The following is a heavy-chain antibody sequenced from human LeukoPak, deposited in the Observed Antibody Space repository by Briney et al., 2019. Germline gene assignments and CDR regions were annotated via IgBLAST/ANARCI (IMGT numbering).Heavy chain of an antibody. CDR3: ARDPSSGWYLKGWFDP. V-gene: IGHV3-30*02. CDR1: GFTFRSYG. Sequence: GGSLRLSCVASGFTFRSYGIHWVRQAPGKGLEWLAFIWYDEITKNYADSVKGRFTISRDSSKNTLYVQLNSLRPDDTAVYYCARDPSSGWYLKGWFDPWGQGTLVTVSS. CDR2: IWYDEITK. J-gene: IGHJ5*02. D-gene: IGHD6-19*01.